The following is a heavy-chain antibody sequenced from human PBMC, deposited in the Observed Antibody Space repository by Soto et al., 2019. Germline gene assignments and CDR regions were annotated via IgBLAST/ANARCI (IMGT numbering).Heavy chain of an antibody. CDR2: VSKSATNT. D-gene: IGHD3-22*01. CDR3: AKASDYYYDTSPHSY. Sequence: PGGSLRLSCAASGFTFTTFSMRWVRQAPGKGLEWVSTVSKSATNTYYADSVRGRFTTSRDNSNDMLYLQMSGLRAEDTAVYYCAKASDYYYDTSPHSYWGQGTLVTVSS. V-gene: IGHV3-23*01. CDR1: GFTFTTFS. J-gene: IGHJ4*02.